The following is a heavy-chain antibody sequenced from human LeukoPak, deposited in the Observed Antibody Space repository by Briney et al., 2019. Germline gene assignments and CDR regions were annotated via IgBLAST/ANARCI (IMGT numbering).Heavy chain of an antibody. J-gene: IGHJ4*02. Sequence: PGGSLRLSCAASGFTFSTYEMNWVRQAPGKGLEWVSYISSSGSTIYYADSVKGRFSISRDNAKSSLYLQMNSLRAEDTAVYYSFTYYYDSSGYYYDYWGQGTLVTVSS. D-gene: IGHD3-22*01. CDR2: ISSSGSTI. CDR1: GFTFSTYE. V-gene: IGHV3-48*03. CDR3: FTYYYDSSGYYYDY.